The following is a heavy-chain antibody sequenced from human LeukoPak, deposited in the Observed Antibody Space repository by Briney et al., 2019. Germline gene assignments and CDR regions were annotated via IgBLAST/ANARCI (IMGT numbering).Heavy chain of an antibody. V-gene: IGHV1-69*05. CDR2: IIPIFGTA. J-gene: IGHJ6*03. CDR1: GGTFSSYA. CDR3: ATYWPGPYGDYEGYYYMDV. Sequence: ASVKVSCKASGGTFSSYAISWLRQAPGQGLEWMGRIIPIFGTANYAQKFQGRVTITTDESTSTAYMELSSLRSEDTAVYYCATYWPGPYGDYEGYYYMDVWGKGTTVTVSS. D-gene: IGHD4-17*01.